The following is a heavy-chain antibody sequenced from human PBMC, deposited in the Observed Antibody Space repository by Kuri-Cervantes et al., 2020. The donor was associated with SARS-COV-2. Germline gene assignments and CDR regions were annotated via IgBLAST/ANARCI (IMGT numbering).Heavy chain of an antibody. D-gene: IGHD7-27*01. J-gene: IGHJ3*02. CDR1: GYSISSGYY. CDR2: IYYSGST. V-gene: IGHV4-38-2*02. Sequence: SETLSLTCAVSGYSISSGYYWGWIRQPPGKGLEWIGSIYYSGSTYYNPSLKSRVTISVDTSKNQFSLKLSSVTAADTAVYYCARELTNWGSGGSAYDAFDIWGQGTMVTVSS. CDR3: ARELTNWGSGGSAYDAFDI.